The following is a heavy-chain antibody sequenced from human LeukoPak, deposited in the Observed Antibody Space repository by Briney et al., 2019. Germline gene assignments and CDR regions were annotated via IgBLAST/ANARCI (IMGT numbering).Heavy chain of an antibody. D-gene: IGHD3-10*01. J-gene: IGHJ3*01. CDR2: IYSGGST. CDR3: AKEVTYGGAAFDV. CDR1: GFTVSSNY. Sequence: GGSLRLSCAASGFTVSSNYMSWVRQAPGKGLDWVSVIYSGGSTYYADSVKGRFTISRDNSKNTLYLQMNSLRVEDTAVYYCAKEVTYGGAAFDVWGQGTTVTVSS. V-gene: IGHV3-53*01.